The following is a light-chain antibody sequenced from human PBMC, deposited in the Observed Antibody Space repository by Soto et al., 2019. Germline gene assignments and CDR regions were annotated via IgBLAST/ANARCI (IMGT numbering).Light chain of an antibody. CDR3: QQYNRWPLT. CDR1: QSIYEK. V-gene: IGKV3-15*01. CDR2: DTS. J-gene: IGKJ4*01. Sequence: EIVMTQSPATLSVSPGERVTLFCRASQSIYEKLAWYQQKPGQTPRLVIYDTSTRATGTPGSFSGSGSGTEFTLTISSLQSEDFAVYYCQQYNRWPLTFGGGTKVDIX.